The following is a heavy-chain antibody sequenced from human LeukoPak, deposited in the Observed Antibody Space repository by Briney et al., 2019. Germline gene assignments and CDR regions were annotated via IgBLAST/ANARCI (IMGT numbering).Heavy chain of an antibody. D-gene: IGHD3-16*02. CDR2: IYTSGST. Sequence: PSETLSLTCTFSGGSISTYYWSWIRQPAGKGLEWIGRIYTSGSTNYNPSLKSRVTMSVDTSKNQFSLKLSSVTAADTAVYYCAGGSVYRYYFDYWGQGTLVTVSS. J-gene: IGHJ4*02. CDR3: AGGSVYRYYFDY. V-gene: IGHV4-4*07. CDR1: GGSISTYY.